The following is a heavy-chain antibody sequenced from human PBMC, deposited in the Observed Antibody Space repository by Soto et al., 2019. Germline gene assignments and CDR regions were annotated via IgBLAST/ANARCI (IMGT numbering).Heavy chain of an antibody. D-gene: IGHD6-13*01. J-gene: IGHJ4*02. Sequence: ASVKVSCKASGYTFTSYGISWVRQAPGQGLEWMGWISAYNGNTNYAQKLQGRVTMTTDTSTSTAYMELRSLRSDDTAVYYCARAYSSSWYSGYYFDYWGQGTLVTVSS. CDR3: ARAYSSSWYSGYYFDY. V-gene: IGHV1-18*01. CDR2: ISAYNGNT. CDR1: GYTFTSYG.